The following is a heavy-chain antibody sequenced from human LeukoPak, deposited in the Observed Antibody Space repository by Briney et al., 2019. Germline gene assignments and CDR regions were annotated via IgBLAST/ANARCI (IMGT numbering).Heavy chain of an antibody. CDR1: GFTFSSYG. CDR3: ARENRGYSYGTLGAFDI. CDR2: ISYDGSNK. Sequence: PGGSLRLSCAASGFTFSSYGMHWVRQAPGKGLEWVAVISYDGSNKYYADSVKGRFTISRDNSKNTLYLQMNSLRAEDTAVYYCARENRGYSYGTLGAFDIWGQGTMVTVSS. V-gene: IGHV3-30*03. J-gene: IGHJ3*02. D-gene: IGHD5-18*01.